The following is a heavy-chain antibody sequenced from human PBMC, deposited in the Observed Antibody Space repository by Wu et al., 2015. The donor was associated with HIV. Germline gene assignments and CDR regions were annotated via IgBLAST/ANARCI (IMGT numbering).Heavy chain of an antibody. CDR1: GYTFTSYD. CDR3: ACRVCSSTSCSFDY. Sequence: QVRLVQSGAEVKKPGASVKVSCKASGYTFTSYDINWVRQATGQGLEWMGWMNPNSGNTGYAQKFQGRVTITRNTSISTAYMELNSLGSEDTAVYYCACRVCSSTSCSFDYWGQEPVVTGLL. V-gene: IGHV1-8*03. J-gene: IGHJ4*02. CDR2: MNPNSGNT. D-gene: IGHD2-2*01.